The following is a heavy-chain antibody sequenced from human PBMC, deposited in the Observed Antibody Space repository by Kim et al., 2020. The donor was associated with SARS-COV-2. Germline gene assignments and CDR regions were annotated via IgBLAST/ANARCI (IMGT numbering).Heavy chain of an antibody. Sequence: KCYADSVKGRFTISRDNSKNTLYLQMNSLRAEDTAVYYCARTTSYYYGMDVWGQGTTVTVSS. J-gene: IGHJ6*02. CDR2: K. CDR3: ARTTSYYYGMDV. V-gene: IGHV3-33*01. D-gene: IGHD4-17*01.